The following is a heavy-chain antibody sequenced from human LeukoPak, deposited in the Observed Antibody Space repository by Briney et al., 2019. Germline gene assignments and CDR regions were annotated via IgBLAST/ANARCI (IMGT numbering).Heavy chain of an antibody. Sequence: SGGSLRLSCAASGFTFSSYGMHWVRQAPGKGLEWVAVISYDGSNQYYADSVKGRFTISRDNSKNTLYLQMNSLRAEDTAVYYSAKDTSMPLNYWGQGTLVTVSS. CDR1: GFTFSSYG. CDR2: ISYDGSNQ. D-gene: IGHD2/OR15-2a*01. V-gene: IGHV3-30*18. J-gene: IGHJ4*02. CDR3: AKDTSMPLNY.